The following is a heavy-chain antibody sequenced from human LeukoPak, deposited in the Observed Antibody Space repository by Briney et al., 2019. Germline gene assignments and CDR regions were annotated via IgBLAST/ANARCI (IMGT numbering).Heavy chain of an antibody. J-gene: IGHJ4*02. CDR1: GVSFDDYY. CDR3: TRITAGHDY. V-gene: IGHV4-34*01. CDR2: INHSGYT. D-gene: IGHD2-21*02. Sequence: SETLSLTCAVSGVSFDDYYWSWVRQTPGKGLEWIGEINHSGYTNDSPSLKSRVTLSIDTSRKQFSLNLRSVTVADTGIYYCTRITAGHDYWGQGTLVTVSS.